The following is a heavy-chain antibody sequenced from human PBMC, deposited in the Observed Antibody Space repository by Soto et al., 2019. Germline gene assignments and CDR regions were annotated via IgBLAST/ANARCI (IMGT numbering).Heavy chain of an antibody. V-gene: IGHV3-33*01. CDR2: IWYDGSNK. CDR3: ARDLVLLGISCGLLD. J-gene: IGHJ4*02. CDR1: GFTFSSYG. D-gene: IGHD1-26*01. Sequence: GGSLRLSCAASGFTFSSYGMHWVRQAPGKGLEWVAVIWYDGSNKYYADSAKGRFTISRDNSKNTLYLQMNSLRAEDTAVYYCARDLVLLGISCGLLDWGQGTLVTVSS.